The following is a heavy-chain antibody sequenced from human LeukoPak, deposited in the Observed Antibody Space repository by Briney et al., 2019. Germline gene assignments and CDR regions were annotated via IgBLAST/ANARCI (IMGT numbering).Heavy chain of an antibody. CDR3: ARVRPYSSSWYGDY. J-gene: IGHJ4*02. V-gene: IGHV3-53*01. Sequence: GGSLRLSCAASGFTVSSNYMSWVRQAPGKGLEWVSVIYSGGSTYYADSVKGRFTISRDSSKNTLYLQMNSLRAEDTAVYYCARVRPYSSSWYGDYWGQGTLVTVSS. CDR1: GFTVSSNY. D-gene: IGHD6-13*01. CDR2: IYSGGST.